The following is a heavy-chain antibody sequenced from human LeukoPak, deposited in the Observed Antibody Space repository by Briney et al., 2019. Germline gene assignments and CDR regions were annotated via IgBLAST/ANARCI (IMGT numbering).Heavy chain of an antibody. Sequence: PGGSLRLSCAASGFTFSSYAMSWVRQAPGKGLEWVSAISGSGGSTYYADSMKGRFTISRDNSKNTLYLQVNSLRAEDTAVYYCAKRVGPGRAFDIWGQGTMVNVSS. CDR2: ISGSGGST. CDR3: AKRVGPGRAFDI. J-gene: IGHJ3*02. CDR1: GFTFSSYA. D-gene: IGHD3-10*01. V-gene: IGHV3-23*01.